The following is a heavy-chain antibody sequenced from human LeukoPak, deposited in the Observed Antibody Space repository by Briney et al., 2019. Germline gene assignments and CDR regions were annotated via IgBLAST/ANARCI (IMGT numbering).Heavy chain of an antibody. CDR1: GGSISSYY. CDR2: IHYTGST. CDR3: ARDTPYSSSWHV. V-gene: IGHV4-59*01. D-gene: IGHD6-13*01. J-gene: IGHJ4*02. Sequence: SETLSLTCTVSGGSISSYYWSWIRRPPGKGLEWIGYIHYTGSTNYNPSLKSRVTISVDTSKNQFSLELSSVTAADTAVYYCARDTPYSSSWHVWGQGTLVTVSS.